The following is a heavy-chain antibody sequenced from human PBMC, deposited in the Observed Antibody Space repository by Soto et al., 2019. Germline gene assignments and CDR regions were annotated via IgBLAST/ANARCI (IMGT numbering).Heavy chain of an antibody. D-gene: IGHD2-15*01. V-gene: IGHV3-73*02. CDR3: IRNGDGGGDHYGMAV. Sequence: EVQLVESGGGLVQPGGSLKLSCAASGLTFSGSAIHWVRQAAGKGLEWVGRIRSKVNSYATLYDASVEGRFTISRDDSKNTEYLQMNSLKTEDTAVYYCIRNGDGGGDHYGMAVWGQGTTVTVSS. J-gene: IGHJ6*02. CDR2: IRSKVNSYAT. CDR1: GLTFSGSA.